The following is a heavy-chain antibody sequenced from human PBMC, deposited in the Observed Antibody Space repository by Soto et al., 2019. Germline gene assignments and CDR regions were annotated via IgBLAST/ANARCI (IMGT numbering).Heavy chain of an antibody. V-gene: IGHV3-23*01. CDR3: ARVFRGYSGYIQT. CDR1: AFTFSSYA. CDR2: ISGSGGST. J-gene: IGHJ5*02. D-gene: IGHD5-12*01. Sequence: PGGSLRPPCSASAFTFSSYAMSWVRLTPGKGLERVPAISGSGGSTYSAVSVKGRFTISRDNSKNTLYLHINNLRAEDTAIYYWARVFRGYSGYIQTWCQGTRVT.